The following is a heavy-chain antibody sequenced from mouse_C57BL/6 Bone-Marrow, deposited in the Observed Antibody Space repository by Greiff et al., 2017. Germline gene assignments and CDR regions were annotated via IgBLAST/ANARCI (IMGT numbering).Heavy chain of an antibody. J-gene: IGHJ4*01. CDR1: GFTFSSYA. CDR2: ISDGGSYT. D-gene: IGHD2-1*01. CDR3: ARGGNYVDYAMDY. V-gene: IGHV5-4*01. Sequence: EVQVVESGGGLVKPGGSLKLSCAASGFTFSSYAMSWVRQTPEKRLEWVATISDGGSYTYYPDNVKGRFTISKDNANNNQYLQMSHLKSEDTAIYYCARGGNYVDYAMDYWGQGTSVTVSS.